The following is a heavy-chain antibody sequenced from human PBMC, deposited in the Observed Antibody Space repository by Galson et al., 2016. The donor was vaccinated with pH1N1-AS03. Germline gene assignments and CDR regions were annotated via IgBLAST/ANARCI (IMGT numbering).Heavy chain of an antibody. Sequence: QSGAEVKKPGESLKISCKGSGYSFTKNWIGWVRQMPGKGLEWMGFIYPIDSDTRYSPAFQGQVTISVDKSINPAYLQWSSLKTADTAMYFFARPREDRVLSSPMDVWGRGTTVIVSS. D-gene: IGHD1-14*01. J-gene: IGHJ6*02. V-gene: IGHV5-51*01. CDR1: GYSFTKNW. CDR3: ARPREDRVLSSPMDV. CDR2: IYPIDSDT.